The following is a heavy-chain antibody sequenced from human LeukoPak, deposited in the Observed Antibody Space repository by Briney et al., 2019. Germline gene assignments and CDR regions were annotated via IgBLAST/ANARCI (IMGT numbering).Heavy chain of an antibody. CDR3: ARGSAAGTPDY. D-gene: IGHD6-13*01. V-gene: IGHV3-21*01. CDR2: ISSSSSYI. J-gene: IGHJ4*02. CDR1: GFTFSSYS. Sequence: PGGSLRLSCAASGFTFSSYSMNWVRQAPGKGLEWVSSISSSSSYIYYADSVKGRFTISRDNAKNSLYLQMNSLRAEVTAVYYCARGSAAGTPDYWGQGTLVTVSS.